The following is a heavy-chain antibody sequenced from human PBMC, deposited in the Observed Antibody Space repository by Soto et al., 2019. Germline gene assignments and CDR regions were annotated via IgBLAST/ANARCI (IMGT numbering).Heavy chain of an antibody. V-gene: IGHV4-39*01. CDR2: LYYGGTT. J-gene: IGHJ5*02. D-gene: IGHD2-8*01. CDR3: VRQGEAVTGVNCFDP. Sequence: PSETLSLPCTVSGGPLRSRSHYWAWTRQPPGKGLEWIGSLYYGGTTYYNPSLKSRITVSVDSSKNQFFLNLSSLTAADTAVYYCVRQGEAVTGVNCFDPWGQGTLVTVSS. CDR1: GGPLRSRSHY.